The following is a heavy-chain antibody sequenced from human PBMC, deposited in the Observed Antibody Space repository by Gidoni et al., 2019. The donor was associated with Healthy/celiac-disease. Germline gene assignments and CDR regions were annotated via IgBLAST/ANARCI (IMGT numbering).Heavy chain of an antibody. CDR1: GCTFSSCG. CDR2: RWYDGSNN. Sequence: QVQLVESGGGVVQPGRSLSLSCAASGCTFSSCGMHWVRQAPGKGLEWVAVRWYDGSNNHDAYSVKGRFTISRDNSKNTLYLQMNSLRAEDTAVYYCARVREMATFDYWGQGTLVTVSS. D-gene: IGHD5-12*01. J-gene: IGHJ4*02. CDR3: ARVREMATFDY. V-gene: IGHV3-33*01.